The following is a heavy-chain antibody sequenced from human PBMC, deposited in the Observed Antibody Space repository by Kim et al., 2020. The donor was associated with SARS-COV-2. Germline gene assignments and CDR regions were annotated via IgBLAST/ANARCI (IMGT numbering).Heavy chain of an antibody. D-gene: IGHD2-21*02. J-gene: IGHJ4*02. CDR3: ARSPLAYCGGDCYSYADLDY. CDR1: GFTFSSYG. CDR2: ISYDGSNK. Sequence: GGSLRLSCAASGFTFSSYGMHWVRQAPGKGLEWVAVISYDGSNKYYADSVKGRFTISRDNSKNTLYLQMNSLRAEDTAVYYCARSPLAYCGGDCYSYADLDYWGQGTLVTVSS. V-gene: IGHV3-33*05.